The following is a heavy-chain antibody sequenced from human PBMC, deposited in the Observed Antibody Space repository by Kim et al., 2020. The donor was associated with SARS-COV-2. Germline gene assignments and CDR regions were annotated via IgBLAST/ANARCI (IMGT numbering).Heavy chain of an antibody. J-gene: IGHJ4*02. D-gene: IGHD6-6*01. Sequence: LKRRVTISVDTSKNQFSLKLSSVTAADTAVYYCARHAVRGYSSSWGYFDYWGQGTLVTVSS. CDR3: ARHAVRGYSSSWGYFDY. V-gene: IGHV4-39*01.